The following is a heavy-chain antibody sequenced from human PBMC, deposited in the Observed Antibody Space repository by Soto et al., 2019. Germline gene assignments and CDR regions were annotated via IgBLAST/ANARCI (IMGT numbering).Heavy chain of an antibody. CDR1: GGTFSSYT. V-gene: IGHV1-69*02. J-gene: IGHJ6*02. Sequence: QVQLVQSGAEVKKPGSSVKVSCKASGGTFSSYTISWVRQAPGQGLEWMGRIIPILNIANYAQKFQGRVTITADKSTSPAYMELSSLRSETTAVYYCARFRGSYGLGVWGQGTTVTVSS. CDR3: ARFRGSYGLGV. D-gene: IGHD3-10*01. CDR2: IIPILNIA.